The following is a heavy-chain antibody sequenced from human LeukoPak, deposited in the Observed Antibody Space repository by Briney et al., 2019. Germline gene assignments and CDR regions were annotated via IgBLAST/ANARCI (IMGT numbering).Heavy chain of an antibody. V-gene: IGHV3-9*03. Sequence: PGGSLRLSCAASGFTFDDYAMHWVRQAPGKGLEWVSGISWNSGSIGYADSVKGRFTISRDNAKNSLYLQMNSLRAEDMALYYFAKDSHYGFSGGEGFDNWGQGTMVTVSS. D-gene: IGHD3-3*01. CDR3: AKDSHYGFSGGEGFDN. CDR2: ISWNSGSI. CDR1: GFTFDDYA. J-gene: IGHJ3*02.